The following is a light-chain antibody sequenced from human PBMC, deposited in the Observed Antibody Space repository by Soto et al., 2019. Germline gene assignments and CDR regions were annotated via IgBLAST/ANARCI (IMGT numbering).Light chain of an antibody. V-gene: IGKV3-15*01. J-gene: IGKJ5*01. Sequence: EIVMTQSPATLSVSQGERATLSCRASQSVSSNLAWYQQKPGQAPRLLIYGASTRATGIPDRFSGSGSGTEFTLTISSLQSEDFAVYYCQQYNSWPPITFGQGTRLEIK. CDR2: GAS. CDR1: QSVSSN. CDR3: QQYNSWPPIT.